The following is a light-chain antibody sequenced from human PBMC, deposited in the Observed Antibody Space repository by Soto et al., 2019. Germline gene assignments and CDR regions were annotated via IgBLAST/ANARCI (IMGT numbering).Light chain of an antibody. Sequence: EIVMTQSPATLSVSPGERATLSCRASQSVGSNLAWYQQKPGQAPRLLIYGASTRASGIPARFCGGRSGTEFTLTISSLQSEEFALYFCQQYNNWPPDRTFGQGTKVEIK. CDR3: QQYNNWPPDRT. CDR1: QSVGSN. J-gene: IGKJ1*01. V-gene: IGKV3-15*01. CDR2: GAS.